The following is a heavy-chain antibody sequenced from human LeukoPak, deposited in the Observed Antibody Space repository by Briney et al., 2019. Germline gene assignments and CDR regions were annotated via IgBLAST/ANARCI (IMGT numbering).Heavy chain of an antibody. CDR2: ISGSGSSV. D-gene: IGHD6-13*01. CDR3: ARGPYSSNWYVDY. V-gene: IGHV3-48*03. J-gene: IGHJ4*02. CDR1: GFPFSSYE. Sequence: PGGSLRLSCVASGFPFSSYEMNWVRQAPGKGLEWVSYISGSGSSVYYADSVKGRFTISRDNAKNSLYLQMNSLRAEDTAVYYCARGPYSSNWYVDYWGQGTLVTVAS.